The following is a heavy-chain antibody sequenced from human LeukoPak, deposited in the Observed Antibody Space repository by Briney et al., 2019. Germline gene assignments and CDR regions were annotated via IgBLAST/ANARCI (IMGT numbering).Heavy chain of an antibody. Sequence: GGSLRLSCVGSGFTFSNFAIHWVRQTPGKGLEWVAVISYDGSKIFYADFVKGRFTVSRDNSKNVAFLQMNSLRIDDTAVYLCARAQTVFGVVRAFFGSWGQGTLVTVSS. CDR1: GFTFSNFA. D-gene: IGHD3-3*01. V-gene: IGHV3-30*04. J-gene: IGHJ4*02. CDR3: ARAQTVFGVVRAFFGS. CDR2: ISYDGSKI.